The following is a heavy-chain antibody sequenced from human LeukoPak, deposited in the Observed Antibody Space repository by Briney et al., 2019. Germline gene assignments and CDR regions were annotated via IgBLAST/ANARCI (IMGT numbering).Heavy chain of an antibody. J-gene: IGHJ4*02. CDR2: ISGSGGST. CDR1: GFTFSSYA. V-gene: IGHV3-23*01. CDR3: AKEGVTDIGVARSLYYFDY. Sequence: TGGSLRLSCAASGFTFSSYAMSWVRQAPGKGLEWVSAISGSGGSTYYADSVKGRFTISRDNSKNTLYLQMNSLRAEDTAVYYCAKEGVTDIGVARSLYYFDYWGQGTLVTVSS. D-gene: IGHD6-19*01.